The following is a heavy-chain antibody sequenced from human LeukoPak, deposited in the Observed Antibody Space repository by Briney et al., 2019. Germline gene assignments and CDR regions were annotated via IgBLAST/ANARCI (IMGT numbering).Heavy chain of an antibody. CDR3: AREKYDSELPDY. Sequence: ASMKVSCKASGYTFSDYYMHWVRQAPGQGLEWMGWINPKSGATNSAQKFQGRVTMTRDASISTVYMELSRLTSDDTAVYYCAREKYDSELPDYWGQGTLVTVSS. V-gene: IGHV1-2*02. D-gene: IGHD5-24*01. CDR2: INPKSGAT. CDR1: GYTFSDYY. J-gene: IGHJ4*02.